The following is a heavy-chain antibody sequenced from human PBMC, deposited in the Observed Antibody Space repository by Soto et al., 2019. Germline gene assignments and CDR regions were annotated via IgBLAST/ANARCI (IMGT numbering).Heavy chain of an antibody. V-gene: IGHV3-30-3*01. Sequence: PGGSLRLSCAASGFTFSSYAMHWVRQAPGKGLEWVAVISYDGSNKYYADSVKGRFTISRDNSKNTLYLQMNSLRAEDTAVYYCARDSDTIDYDSSGYPDYWGQGTLVTVSS. CDR1: GFTFSSYA. CDR2: ISYDGSNK. J-gene: IGHJ4*02. CDR3: ARDSDTIDYDSSGYPDY. D-gene: IGHD3-22*01.